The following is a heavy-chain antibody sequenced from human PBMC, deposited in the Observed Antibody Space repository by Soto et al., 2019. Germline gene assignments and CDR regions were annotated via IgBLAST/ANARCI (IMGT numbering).Heavy chain of an antibody. CDR1: GGTFSSYA. V-gene: IGHV1-69*12. J-gene: IGHJ4*02. CDR3: ARESRYCSGGSCYSLPGIDY. CDR2: IIPIFGTA. D-gene: IGHD2-15*01. Sequence: QVQLVQSGAEVKKPGSSVKVSCKASGGTFSSYAISWVRQAPGQGLEWMGGIIPIFGTANYAQKFQGRVTITADEYTRTAYMELSSLRSEDTDVYYCARESRYCSGGSCYSLPGIDYWGQGTLVTVSS.